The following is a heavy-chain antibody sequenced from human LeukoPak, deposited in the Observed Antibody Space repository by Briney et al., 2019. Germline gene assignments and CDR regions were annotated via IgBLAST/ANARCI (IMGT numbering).Heavy chain of an antibody. CDR2: IYYSGST. D-gene: IGHD3-3*01. CDR3: ARGLNDSWTGENY. CDR1: GGSISSGGYS. J-gene: IGHJ4*02. V-gene: IGHV4-30-4*07. Sequence: SQTLSLTCAVPGGSISSGGYSWSWIRQPQGTGLEWIGYIYYSGSTYYNPSLKSRVTISMDKTKNQFSLNLSSVTAADTAVYYCARGLNDSWTGENYWGQGTLVTVSS.